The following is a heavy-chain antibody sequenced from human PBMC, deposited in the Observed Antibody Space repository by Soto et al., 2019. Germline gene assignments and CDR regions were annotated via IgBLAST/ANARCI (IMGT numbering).Heavy chain of an antibody. J-gene: IGHJ5*02. CDR1: GGSISGYY. CDR2: MFYTGSA. D-gene: IGHD3-3*01. Sequence: PSETLSLTCTVSGGSISGYYWSWIRQPPGKGLEWIGYMFYTGSAHYKPSLKSRATISVDTSKNQFSLRLNSVTAADTAVYYCARETTIFGVVNLNWFDPWGQGTLVTVS. CDR3: ARETTIFGVVNLNWFDP. V-gene: IGHV4-59*01.